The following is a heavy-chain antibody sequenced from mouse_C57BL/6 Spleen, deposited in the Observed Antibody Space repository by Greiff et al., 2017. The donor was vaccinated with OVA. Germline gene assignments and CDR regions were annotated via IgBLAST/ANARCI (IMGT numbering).Heavy chain of an antibody. CDR2: IYPRSGNT. D-gene: IGHD2-4*01. V-gene: IGHV1-81*01. Sequence: QVQLQQSGAELARPGASVKLSCKASGYTFTSYGISWVKQRTGQGLEWIGEIYPRSGNTYYNEKFKGKATLTADKSSSTAYMELRSLTSEDSAVYFCARIYYDYDGGGYAMDYWGQGTSVTVSS. J-gene: IGHJ4*01. CDR3: ARIYYDYDGGGYAMDY. CDR1: GYTFTSYG.